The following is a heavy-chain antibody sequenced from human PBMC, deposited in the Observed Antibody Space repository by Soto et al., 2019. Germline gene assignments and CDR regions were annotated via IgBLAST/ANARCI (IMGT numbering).Heavy chain of an antibody. D-gene: IGHD1-1*01. CDR2: ISGSGGST. CDR3: AKDASRQDWNDEGAFDI. Sequence: EVQLLESGGGLVQPGGSLRLSCAASGFTFSSYAMSWVRQAPGKGLEWVSAISGSGGSTYYADSVKGRFTISRDNSKNTLYLQMNSLRGEDTAVYYCAKDASRQDWNDEGAFDIWGQGTMVTVSS. J-gene: IGHJ3*02. V-gene: IGHV3-23*01. CDR1: GFTFSSYA.